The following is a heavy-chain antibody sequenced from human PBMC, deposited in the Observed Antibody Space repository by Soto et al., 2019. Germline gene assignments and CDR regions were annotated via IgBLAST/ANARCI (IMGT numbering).Heavy chain of an antibody. CDR2: ISSSISYT. CDR3: ARDRPKGYGDNYYYYGMDV. CDR1: GFTFSDYY. Sequence: GGSLRLSCAASGFTFSDYYMSWIRQAPGKGLEWVSYISSSISYTNYADSVKGRFTISRDNAKNSLYLQMNSLRAEDTAVYYCARDRPKGYGDNYYYYGMDVWGQGTRVTFSS. D-gene: IGHD4-17*01. V-gene: IGHV3-11*06. J-gene: IGHJ6*02.